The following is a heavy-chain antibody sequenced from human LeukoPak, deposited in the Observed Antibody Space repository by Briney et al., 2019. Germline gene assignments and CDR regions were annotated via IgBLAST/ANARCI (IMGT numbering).Heavy chain of an antibody. Sequence: SETLSLTCAVYGGSFSGYCWSWIRQPPGKGLEWIGEINHSGSTNYNPSLKSRVTISVDTSKNQFSLKLSSVTAADTAVYYCASPFPGDYWGQGTLVTVSS. CDR2: INHSGST. D-gene: IGHD3-3*02. CDR1: GGSFSGYC. V-gene: IGHV4-34*01. J-gene: IGHJ4*02. CDR3: ASPFPGDY.